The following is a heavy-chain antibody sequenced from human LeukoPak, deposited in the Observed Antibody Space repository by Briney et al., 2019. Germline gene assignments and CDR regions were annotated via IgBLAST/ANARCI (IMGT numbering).Heavy chain of an antibody. CDR1: GGSINSYY. Sequence: SETLSLTCTVSGGSINSYYWRWLRQPAGKGLEGIGRLSSSGSTNSNPSLKSRVTMSVDTSKNQLSLNLTSVTAADTAMYYCTRDDFGSGRPFDYWGQGILVTVSS. D-gene: IGHD3-10*01. CDR2: LSSSGST. J-gene: IGHJ4*02. CDR3: TRDDFGSGRPFDY. V-gene: IGHV4-4*07.